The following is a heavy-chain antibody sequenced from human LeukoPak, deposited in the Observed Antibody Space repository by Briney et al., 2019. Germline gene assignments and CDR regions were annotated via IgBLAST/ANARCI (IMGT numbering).Heavy chain of an antibody. CDR3: ASAVRYYDILTGPFDY. CDR1: GYSFTSYW. D-gene: IGHD3-9*01. CDR2: IYPGDSDT. Sequence: GESLKISCKGSGYSFTSYWIGWVRQMPGKGLEWMGIIYPGDSDTRYSPSFQGQVTISADKSISTAYLQWSSLKASDTAMYYYASAVRYYDILTGPFDYWGQGTLVTVSS. J-gene: IGHJ4*02. V-gene: IGHV5-51*01.